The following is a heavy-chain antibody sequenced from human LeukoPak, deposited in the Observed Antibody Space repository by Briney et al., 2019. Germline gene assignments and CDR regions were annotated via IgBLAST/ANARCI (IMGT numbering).Heavy chain of an antibody. CDR1: GFTFNNYA. CDR2: ISGSGGST. D-gene: IGHD1-26*01. V-gene: IGHV3-23*01. Sequence: GGSLRLSCAASGFTFNNYAMIWVRQAPGKGLEWVSAISGSGGSTYYADSVKGRFTISKDNSKNTLYLQMNSLRAEDTAVYYCAKGHSGSYYPPEWGQGTLVTVSS. J-gene: IGHJ4*02. CDR3: AKGHSGSYYPPE.